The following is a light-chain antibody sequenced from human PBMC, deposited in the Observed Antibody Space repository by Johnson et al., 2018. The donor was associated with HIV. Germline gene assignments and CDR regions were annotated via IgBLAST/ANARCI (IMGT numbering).Light chain of an antibody. Sequence: QSVLTQPPSVSAAPGQKVTISCSGSSSDIGNNYVSWYQQLPGTAPKLLIYDNNKRPSGIPDRFSGSKSGTSATLGITGLQTGDEADYYCGTWDSSLSAYVFGTGPRSPS. CDR1: SSDIGNNY. CDR3: GTWDSSLSAYV. J-gene: IGLJ1*01. CDR2: DNN. V-gene: IGLV1-51*01.